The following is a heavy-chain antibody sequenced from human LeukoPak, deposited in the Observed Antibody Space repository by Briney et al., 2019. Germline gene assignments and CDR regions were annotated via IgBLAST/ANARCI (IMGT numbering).Heavy chain of an antibody. CDR2: IYYSGST. D-gene: IGHD3-3*01. CDR1: GGSISSYY. V-gene: IGHV4-59*01. Sequence: PSETLSLTCTVSGGSISSYYWSWIRQPPGKGLEWIGYIYYSGSTNYSPSLKSRVTISVDTSKNQFSLKLSSVTAADTAVYYCVGSPTYYDFWSGYLRGFDYWGQGTLVTVSS. J-gene: IGHJ4*02. CDR3: VGSPTYYDFWSGYLRGFDY.